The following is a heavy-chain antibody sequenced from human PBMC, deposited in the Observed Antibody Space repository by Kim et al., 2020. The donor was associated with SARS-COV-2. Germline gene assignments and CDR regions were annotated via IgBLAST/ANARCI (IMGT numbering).Heavy chain of an antibody. CDR3: VKDLDIVVVPGANDS. V-gene: IGHV3-64D*09. D-gene: IGHD2-2*03. J-gene: IGHJ5*01. CDR2: ISNRGGSI. Sequence: GGSLRLSCSASGFNFDSYVMNWVRQAPGKGLEYVSGISNRGGSIYYADSVKGRFTISRDNFRNTLYLQMNSLRPDDTAVYYCVKDLDIVVVPGANDSWGHGTLLTAPS. CDR1: GFNFDSYV.